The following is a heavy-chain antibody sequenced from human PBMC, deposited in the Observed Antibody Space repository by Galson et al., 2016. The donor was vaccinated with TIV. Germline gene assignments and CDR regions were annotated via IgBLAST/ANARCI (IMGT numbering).Heavy chain of an antibody. CDR1: GFTFSNYG. CDR3: ARSPPLGSTIYYFDY. CDR2: MWSDGNNE. D-gene: IGHD1-26*01. J-gene: IGHJ4*02. Sequence: SLRLSCAASGFTFSNYGIHWVRQAPGKGLEWVSTMWSDGNNEHYADSVKGRFTISRDNSKDTLYLHMYSLRADDTAVYYCARSPPLGSTIYYFDYWGQGTLVTVSS. V-gene: IGHV3-33*01.